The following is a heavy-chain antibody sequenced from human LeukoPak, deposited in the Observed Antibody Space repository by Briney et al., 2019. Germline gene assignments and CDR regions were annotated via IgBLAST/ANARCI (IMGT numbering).Heavy chain of an antibody. CDR2: ISAYNGNT. D-gene: IGHD5-12*01. CDR3: ARSGRGTYYYFDL. J-gene: IGHJ4*02. V-gene: IGHV1-18*01. Sequence: ASVKVSCTASGYTFTSYGISWVRQAPGQGLEWMGWISAYNGNTNYAQKFLGRVSMTADTATSTAYMELRSLTSDDTAMYYCARSGRGTYYYFDLWGQGTLVTVSS. CDR1: GYTFTSYG.